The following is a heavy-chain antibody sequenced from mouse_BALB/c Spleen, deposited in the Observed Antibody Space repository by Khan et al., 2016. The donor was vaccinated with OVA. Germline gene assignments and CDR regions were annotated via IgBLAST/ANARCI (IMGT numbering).Heavy chain of an antibody. V-gene: IGHV1-4*01. CDR3: VREGAYYRSDGWFAY. CDR1: GYTFTTYT. J-gene: IGHJ3*01. Sequence: VQLKESGAELVRPGASVKMSCKASGYTFTTYTIHWVKQRPGQGLEWIGYIIPSNDYTNYNQKFKDRATLTADKSSSTAYMQLSSLTSEDSAVYYCVREGAYYRSDGWFAYWGQGTLVTVSA. CDR2: IIPSNDYT. D-gene: IGHD2-14*01.